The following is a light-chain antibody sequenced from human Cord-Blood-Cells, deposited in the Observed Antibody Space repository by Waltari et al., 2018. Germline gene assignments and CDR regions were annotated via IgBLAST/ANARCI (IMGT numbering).Light chain of an antibody. Sequence: DIVMTQSPDSLAVSLGERATINCKSSQGFLYSSNNKNYLAWYQQKPGQPPKLLIYWASTRESGVPDRFSGSGSGTDFTLTISSLQAEDVAVYYCQQYYSTSTWTFGQGTKVEIK. V-gene: IGKV4-1*01. CDR2: WAS. CDR3: QQYYSTSTWT. CDR1: QGFLYSSNNKNY. J-gene: IGKJ1*01.